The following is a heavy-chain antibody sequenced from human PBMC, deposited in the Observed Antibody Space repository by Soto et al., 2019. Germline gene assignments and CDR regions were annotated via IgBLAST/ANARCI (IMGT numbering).Heavy chain of an antibody. V-gene: IGHV3-33*01. J-gene: IGHJ6*02. Sequence: GGSLRLSCAASGFTFSSYGMHWVRQAPGKGLEWVAVIWYDGSNKYYADSVKGRFTISRDNSKNTLYLQMNSLRAEDTAVYYCARSMVSGDYYYYGMDFWAQGTTVTGSS. CDR2: IWYDGSNK. CDR3: ARSMVSGDYYYYGMDF. CDR1: GFTFSSYG. D-gene: IGHD2-8*01.